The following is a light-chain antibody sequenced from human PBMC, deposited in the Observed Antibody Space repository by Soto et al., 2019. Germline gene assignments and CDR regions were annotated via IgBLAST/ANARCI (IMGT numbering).Light chain of an antibody. CDR3: PQTYTTPIT. CDR2: GAY. V-gene: IGKV1-39*01. J-gene: IGKJ5*01. Sequence: DIQTTQYPSSLSASVADRVTITCRASQSISSHLNWYHQKPGKAPNLLIYGAYSLQSGVPSRFSGTGSGTDFTLTISSLQPEDFATYFCPQTYTTPITFGQGTLLEIK. CDR1: QSISSH.